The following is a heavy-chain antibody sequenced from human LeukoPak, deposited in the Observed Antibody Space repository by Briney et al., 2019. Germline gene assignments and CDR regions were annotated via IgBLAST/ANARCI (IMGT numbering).Heavy chain of an antibody. CDR1: GFSFSGYA. J-gene: IGHJ6*02. D-gene: IGHD3/OR15-3a*01. CDR3: AKNLGRVGLRFGIYYYYGLDV. CDR2: ISASGGST. Sequence: PGGSLRLSCAASGFSFSGYAMSWVRQAPGRGLEWVSTISASGGSTYNADSVKGRFTISRDYSTNTLYPQMNSLRAEDTAIYYCAKNLGRVGLRFGIYYYYGLDVWGHGTTVTVSS. V-gene: IGHV3-23*01.